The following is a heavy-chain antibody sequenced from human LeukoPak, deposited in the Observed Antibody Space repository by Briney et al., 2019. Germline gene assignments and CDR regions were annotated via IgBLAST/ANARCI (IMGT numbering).Heavy chain of an antibody. V-gene: IGHV3-21*01. Sequence: GGSLTLSCAASVFTFSSYSMNWLRHAPGKGLEWVSSISSSSSYIYYADSVKGRFTISRDNAKNSLYLQMHSLRAEDTAVYYCARVGCPYSGYDFGAFDICGQGTMVTVSS. D-gene: IGHD5-12*01. J-gene: IGHJ3*02. CDR1: VFTFSSYS. CDR3: ARVGCPYSGYDFGAFDI. CDR2: ISSSSSYI.